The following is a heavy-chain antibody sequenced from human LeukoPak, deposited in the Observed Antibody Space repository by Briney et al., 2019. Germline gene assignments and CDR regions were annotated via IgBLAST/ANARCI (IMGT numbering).Heavy chain of an antibody. CDR1: GFTFRSYW. CDR2: IHSDGSST. V-gene: IGHV3-74*01. D-gene: IGHD3-10*01. Sequence: GGSLRLSCAASGFTFRSYWMHWVRQAPGKGLVWVSHIHSDGSSTSYADSVQGRFTISRDNAKNTLYLQMNSPRAEDTAVYYCARHNYGYDYWGQGTLVTVSS. J-gene: IGHJ4*02. CDR3: ARHNYGYDY.